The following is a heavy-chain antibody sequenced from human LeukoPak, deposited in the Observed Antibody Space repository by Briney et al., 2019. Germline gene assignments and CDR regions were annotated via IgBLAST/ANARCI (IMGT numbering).Heavy chain of an antibody. J-gene: IGHJ4*02. CDR2: ISPYNGNT. CDR1: GYTFTSYG. CDR3: ARNQYDYVWGSYRPYFDY. D-gene: IGHD3-16*02. Sequence: ASVKVSCKAVGYTFTSYGISWVRQAPGQGLEWMGSISPYNGNTNYAERLQGRVIMTTDTSTRTAYMELRGLRPDDTAVFYCARNQYDYVWGSYRPYFDYWGQGTLVTVSS. V-gene: IGHV1-18*04.